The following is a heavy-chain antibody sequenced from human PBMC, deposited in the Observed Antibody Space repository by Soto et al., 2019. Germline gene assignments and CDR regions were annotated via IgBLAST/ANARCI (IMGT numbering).Heavy chain of an antibody. Sequence: ASVKVSCKSSGYTFTSYAMLWVRQAPGQRLEWMGWINAGNGNTKYSQKFQGRVTITRDTSASTAYMELSSLRSEDTAVYYCARISRHCSSTSCWLGVWGQGTTVTVSS. V-gene: IGHV1-3*01. D-gene: IGHD2-2*01. CDR3: ARISRHCSSTSCWLGV. CDR2: INAGNGNT. CDR1: GYTFTSYA. J-gene: IGHJ6*02.